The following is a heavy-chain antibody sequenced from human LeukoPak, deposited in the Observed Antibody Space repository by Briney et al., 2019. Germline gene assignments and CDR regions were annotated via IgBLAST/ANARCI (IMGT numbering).Heavy chain of an antibody. Sequence: GGSLRLSCAASGFTFSSYSMNWVRQAPGKGLEWVSYISSSSSTIYYADSVKGRFTISRDNAKNSLYLQMNSLRAEDTAVYYCARDGGATRVGAFDIWGQGTMVTVSS. V-gene: IGHV3-48*01. CDR1: GFTFSSYS. CDR3: ARDGGATRVGAFDI. J-gene: IGHJ3*02. D-gene: IGHD1-26*01. CDR2: ISSSSSTI.